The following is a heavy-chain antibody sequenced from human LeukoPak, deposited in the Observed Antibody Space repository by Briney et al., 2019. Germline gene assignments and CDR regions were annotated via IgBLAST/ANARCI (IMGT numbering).Heavy chain of an antibody. D-gene: IGHD4-17*01. CDR2: INPNSGGT. CDR3: ARDKDHDTLRGANWFDP. Sequence: ASVKVSCKASGYTFTGYYMHWVRQAPGQGLEWMGRINPNSGGTNYAQKFQGRVTMTRDTSISTAYMELSRLRSDDTAVYYCARDKDHDTLRGANWFDPWGQGTLVTVSS. J-gene: IGHJ5*02. V-gene: IGHV1-2*06. CDR1: GYTFTGYY.